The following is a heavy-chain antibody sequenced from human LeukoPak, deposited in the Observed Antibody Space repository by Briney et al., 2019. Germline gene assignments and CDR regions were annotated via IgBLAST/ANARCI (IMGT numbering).Heavy chain of an antibody. CDR1: GGTFSSYT. CDR2: IIPILGIA. CDR3: ARDIPKGYSSSSRYFDY. V-gene: IGHV1-69*04. Sequence: SVKVSCKASGGTFSSYTISWVRQAPGQGLEWMGRIIPILGIANYAQKFQGRVTITADKSTSTAYMELSSLRSEDTAVYYCARDIPKGYSSSSRYFDYWGQGTLVTVSS. J-gene: IGHJ4*02. D-gene: IGHD6-6*01.